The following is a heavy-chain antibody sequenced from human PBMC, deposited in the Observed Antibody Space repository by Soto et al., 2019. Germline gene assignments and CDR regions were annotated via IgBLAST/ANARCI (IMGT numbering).Heavy chain of an antibody. CDR1: GFTFSNYG. V-gene: IGHV3-23*01. J-gene: IGHJ4*02. Sequence: GGSLRLSCAASGFTFSNYGMSWVRQAPGKGLEWVSVMSGSGDDAYYADSVKGRFTISGDNSKNTLYLQMNSLRAEDTAVYFCAKKVTIYAVDPADYWGQGTQVTVSS. D-gene: IGHD3-3*01. CDR2: MSGSGDDA. CDR3: AKKVTIYAVDPADY.